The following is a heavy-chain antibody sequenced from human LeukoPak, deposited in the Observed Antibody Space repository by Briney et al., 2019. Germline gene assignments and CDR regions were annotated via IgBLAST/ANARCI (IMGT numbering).Heavy chain of an antibody. CDR1: GFTFSSYA. D-gene: IGHD1-26*01. Sequence: GGSLRLSCAASGFTFSSYAMHWVRQAPGKGLEWVAVISYDGSNKYYADSVKGRFTISRGNSKNTLYLQMNSLRAEDTAVYYCARDRLSLVGATTDFDYWGQGTLVTVSS. V-gene: IGHV3-30*04. CDR2: ISYDGSNK. CDR3: ARDRLSLVGATTDFDY. J-gene: IGHJ4*02.